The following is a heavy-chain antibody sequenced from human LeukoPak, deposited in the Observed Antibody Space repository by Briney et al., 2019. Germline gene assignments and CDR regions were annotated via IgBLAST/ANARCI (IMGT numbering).Heavy chain of an antibody. CDR1: GGSISSSSYY. CDR3: ARDLMTTRNAFDI. D-gene: IGHD4-17*01. J-gene: IGHJ3*02. Sequence: PSETLSLTCTVSGGSISSSSYYWGWIRQPPGKGLEWIGSIYYSGSTYYNPSLKSRVTISVDTSKNQFSLKLSSVTAADTAVYYCARDLMTTRNAFDIWGQGTMVTVSS. V-gene: IGHV4-39*07. CDR2: IYYSGST.